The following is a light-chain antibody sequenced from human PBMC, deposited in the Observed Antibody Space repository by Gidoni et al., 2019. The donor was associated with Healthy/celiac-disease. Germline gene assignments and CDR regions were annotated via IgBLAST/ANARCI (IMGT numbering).Light chain of an antibody. CDR1: QSDVYSSNNKNY. CDR2: AAS. V-gene: IGKV4-1*01. J-gene: IGKJ4*01. CDR3: QQCYSTPFT. Sequence: DIVISQSPDSLDVSLGERSTIHCKSRQSDVYSSNNKNYLAWYQQKPGQPPKLLIYAASTRESGVPARISGSECGTDFTLTISSLQAEDVAVYYCQQCYSTPFTFXGXTRVEIK.